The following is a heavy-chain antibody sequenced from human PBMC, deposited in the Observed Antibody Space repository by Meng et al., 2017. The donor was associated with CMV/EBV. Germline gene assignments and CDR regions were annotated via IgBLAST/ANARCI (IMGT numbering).Heavy chain of an antibody. CDR1: GGSISSSSYY. Sequence: GSLRLSCTVSGGSISSSSYYWGWIRQPPGKGLEWIGSIYYTGSTYYNPSLKSRVTISVDTSKNQFSLKVSSVTAADTAVYYCARTGPPRFCSTTSCSFFDYWGQGTLVTVSS. V-gene: IGHV4-39*01. D-gene: IGHD2-2*01. CDR3: ARTGPPRFCSTTSCSFFDY. CDR2: IYYTGST. J-gene: IGHJ4*02.